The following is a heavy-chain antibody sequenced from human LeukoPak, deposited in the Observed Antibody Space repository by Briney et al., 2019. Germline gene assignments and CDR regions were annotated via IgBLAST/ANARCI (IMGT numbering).Heavy chain of an antibody. J-gene: IGHJ6*04. CDR1: GFTFSDYY. CDR3: AREHLYYYGSGSYGGMDV. Sequence: GGSLRLSCAASGFTFSDYYMSWIRQAPGKGLEWASYSSSSSSYTNYADSVKGRFTISRDNAKNSLYLQMNSLRAEDTAVYYCAREHLYYYGSGSYGGMDVWGKGTTVTVSS. V-gene: IGHV3-11*06. CDR2: SSSSSSYT. D-gene: IGHD3-10*01.